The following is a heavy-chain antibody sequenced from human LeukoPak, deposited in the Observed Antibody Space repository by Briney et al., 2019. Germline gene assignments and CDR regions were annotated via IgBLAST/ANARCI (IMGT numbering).Heavy chain of an antibody. CDR2: VSASGGST. CDR1: GFTFSSYA. J-gene: IGHJ4*02. D-gene: IGHD6-13*01. V-gene: IGHV3-23*01. CDR3: AREARGTLAAAGTGGFDD. Sequence: GGSLRLSCAASGFTFSSYAMSWVRQAPGKGLEWVSAVSASGGSTYYADSVKGRFTISRDNSKNTLYLQMNSLRAEDTAVYYCAREARGTLAAAGTGGFDDWGQGTLVTVSS.